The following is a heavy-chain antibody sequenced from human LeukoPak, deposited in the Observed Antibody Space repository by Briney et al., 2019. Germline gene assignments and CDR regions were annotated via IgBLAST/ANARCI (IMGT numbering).Heavy chain of an antibody. CDR3: AKEGRYGGNSRLDY. CDR1: GFTFSSHG. D-gene: IGHD4-23*01. J-gene: IGHJ4*02. Sequence: GGSLRLSCAASGFTFSSHGMSWVRQAPGKGLEWVSTISGSGDYTYYADSVKGRFTISRDNSKNTLYLQMNSLRAEDTAVYYCAKEGRYGGNSRLDYWGQGTLVTVSS. CDR2: ISGSGDYT. V-gene: IGHV3-23*01.